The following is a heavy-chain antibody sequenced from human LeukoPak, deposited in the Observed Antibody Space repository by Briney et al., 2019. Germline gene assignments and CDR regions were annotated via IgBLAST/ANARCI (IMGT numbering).Heavy chain of an antibody. CDR2: INPHSGGR. D-gene: IGHD3-22*01. V-gene: IGHV1-2*02. CDR1: GYTFTDYY. Sequence: ASVKVSCKASGYTFTDYYIHWVRQAPGQGLEWMGWINPHSGGRNSAQKFQGRVTMTRDTSISTAYMELSRLRSDDTAVYYCAREVDYYDTSDYFPLGYWGQGTLVTVSS. CDR3: AREVDYYDTSDYFPLGY. J-gene: IGHJ4*02.